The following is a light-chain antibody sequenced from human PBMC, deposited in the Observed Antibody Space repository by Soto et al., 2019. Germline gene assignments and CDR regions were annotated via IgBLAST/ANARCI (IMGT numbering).Light chain of an antibody. CDR2: SDD. J-gene: IGLJ3*02. CDR3: AAWDDSLTGWV. V-gene: IGLV1-44*01. Sequence: QSVLTQRPSASGTPGQRVTISCSGSSSNIGSNIVNWYQHLPGTAPTLLIYSDDDRPSGVPDRFSGSKSGTSASLAISGLQSEDEADYYCAAWDDSLTGWVFGGGTQLTVL. CDR1: SSNIGSNI.